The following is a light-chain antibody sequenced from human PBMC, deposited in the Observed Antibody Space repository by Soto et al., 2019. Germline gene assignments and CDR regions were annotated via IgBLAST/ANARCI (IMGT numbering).Light chain of an antibody. CDR3: QTYDGTNGV. Sequence: NFMLTQPHSVSESPGKTVTLSCTRSSGNIAFNYVQWYQQRPGSAPTIVIYEDQKRPSGVPDRFSGSIFSSSNSASLTISGLKTEDEADFYCQTYDGTNGVFGGGTQLTVL. V-gene: IGLV6-57*03. CDR1: SGNIAFNY. J-gene: IGLJ7*01. CDR2: EDQ.